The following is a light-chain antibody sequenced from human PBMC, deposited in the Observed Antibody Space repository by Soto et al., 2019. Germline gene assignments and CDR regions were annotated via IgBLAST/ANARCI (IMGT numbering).Light chain of an antibody. CDR3: QQRNSWPPIT. J-gene: IGKJ5*01. CDR2: GAS. Sequence: EIVMTQSPGTLSLSPGERATLSCRASQSVSSRLAWYQQKPGQAPRLLISGASSRATGVPARFSGSGSGTDFTLTISSLEPEDFALYYCQQRNSWPPITFGQGTRLEIK. V-gene: IGKV3-11*01. CDR1: QSVSSR.